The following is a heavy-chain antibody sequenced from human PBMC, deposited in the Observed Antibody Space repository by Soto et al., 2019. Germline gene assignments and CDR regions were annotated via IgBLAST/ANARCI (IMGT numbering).Heavy chain of an antibody. Sequence: EVQLLESGGGLVQPGGSLRLSCAASGFAFSSYAMSWVRQAPGKGLEWVSAISGSGGSTYYADSVKGRFTISRDNSKNTLYLQMNSLRAEDTAVYYCAKVKGIAVAGTVSDHEGFDYWGQGTLVTVSS. D-gene: IGHD6-19*01. CDR2: ISGSGGST. J-gene: IGHJ4*02. V-gene: IGHV3-23*01. CDR3: AKVKGIAVAGTVSDHEGFDY. CDR1: GFAFSSYA.